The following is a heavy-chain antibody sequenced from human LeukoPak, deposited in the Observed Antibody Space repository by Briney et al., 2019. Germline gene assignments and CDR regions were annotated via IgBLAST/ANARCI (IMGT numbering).Heavy chain of an antibody. Sequence: SETLSLTCTVSGGSISSYYWSWIRQPSGKGLEWIGEINHSGSTNYNPSLKSRVTISVDTSKNQFSLKLSSVTAADTAVYYCARSKRDSSGYYYGTVYYFDYWGQGTLVTVSS. V-gene: IGHV4-34*01. CDR1: GGSISSYY. J-gene: IGHJ4*02. D-gene: IGHD3-22*01. CDR3: ARSKRDSSGYYYGTVYYFDY. CDR2: INHSGST.